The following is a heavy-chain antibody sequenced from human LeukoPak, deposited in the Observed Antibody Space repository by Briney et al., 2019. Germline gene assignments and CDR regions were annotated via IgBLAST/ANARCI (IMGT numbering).Heavy chain of an antibody. V-gene: IGHV4-39*01. D-gene: IGHD3/OR15-3a*01. CDR2: IYYSGST. Sequence: SETLSLTCTVSGGSISSSSYYWGWIRQPPGKGLEWIGSIYYSGSTYYNPSLKSRVTTSVDTSKNQFSLKLSSVTAADTAVYYCARGLKPWTGYFQHWGQGTLVTVSS. CDR1: GGSISSSSYY. CDR3: ARGLKPWTGYFQH. J-gene: IGHJ1*01.